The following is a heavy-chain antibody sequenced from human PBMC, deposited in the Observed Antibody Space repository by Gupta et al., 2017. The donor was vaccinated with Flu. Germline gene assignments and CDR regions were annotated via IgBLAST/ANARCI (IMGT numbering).Heavy chain of an antibody. V-gene: IGHV3-11*04. CDR1: GVTLCDLE. J-gene: IGHJ4*02. Sequence: AFGVTLCDLEVRWLAQAPGKCPEGVPFIRPYGVPYHPASVKDRFTISRDNAKNSLYLQMHHVKDEATVFYYCASGHLDSWGQGTRVTVSS. D-gene: IGHD3-3*02. CDR2: IRPYGVP. CDR3: ASGHLDS.